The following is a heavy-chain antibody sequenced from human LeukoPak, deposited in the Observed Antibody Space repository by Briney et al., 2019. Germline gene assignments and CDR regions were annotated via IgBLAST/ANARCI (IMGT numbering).Heavy chain of an antibody. CDR3: ARNPVTMVRGVIITPSYYYYGMDV. Sequence: ASVKVSCKASGYTFTSYGISWVRQAPGQGLEWMGWISAYNGNTNYAQKLQGRVTMTTDTSTSTAYMELRSLRSDDTAVYYCARNPVTMVRGVIITPSYYYYGMDVWGQGTTVTVSS. V-gene: IGHV1-18*01. CDR1: GYTFTSYG. CDR2: ISAYNGNT. D-gene: IGHD3-10*01. J-gene: IGHJ6*02.